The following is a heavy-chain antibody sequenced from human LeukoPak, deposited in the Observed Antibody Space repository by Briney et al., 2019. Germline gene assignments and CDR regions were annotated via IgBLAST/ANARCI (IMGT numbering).Heavy chain of an antibody. J-gene: IGHJ4*02. D-gene: IGHD2-2*01. CDR3: ARRGYCSSTSCYVFDY. Sequence: SETLSLTCTVFGGSISSYYWSWIRQPPGKGLEWIGYIYYSGSTNYNPSLKSRVTISVDTSKNQFSLKLSSVTAADTAVYYCARRGYCSSTSCYVFDYWGQGTLVTVSS. CDR2: IYYSGST. V-gene: IGHV4-59*01. CDR1: GGSISSYY.